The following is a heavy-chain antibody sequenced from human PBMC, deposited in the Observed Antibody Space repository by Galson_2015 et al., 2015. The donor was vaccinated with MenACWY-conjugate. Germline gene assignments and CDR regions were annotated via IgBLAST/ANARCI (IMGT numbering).Heavy chain of an antibody. D-gene: IGHD4-23*01. J-gene: IGHJ4*01. CDR3: ARGTPNNDDGKLH. CDR2: INTDTGKP. V-gene: IGHV7-4-1*02. Sequence: SVKVSCKASGYSFTSYAVNWVRQAPGQGLEWLGWINTDTGKPTYAQGFTGRFVFSLDTSVSTAFLQINSLKAEDTAVYFCARGTPNNDDGKLHWGHGTLVTVSS. CDR1: GYSFTSYA.